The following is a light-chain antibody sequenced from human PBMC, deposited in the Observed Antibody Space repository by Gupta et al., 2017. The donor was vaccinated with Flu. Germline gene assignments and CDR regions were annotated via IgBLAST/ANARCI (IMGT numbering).Light chain of an antibody. CDR1: RDIDTS. Sequence: QEPQSPSSLSASVGDSVTITCQASRDIDTSVHWYQQKPGKAPKVLIAHASSLETGVPSRVRGSGSGTHLTFTISSLRPEDVATEYCQHYDGLPMYTFGQGTNL. V-gene: IGKV1-33*01. CDR3: QHYDGLPMYT. CDR2: HAS. J-gene: IGKJ2*01.